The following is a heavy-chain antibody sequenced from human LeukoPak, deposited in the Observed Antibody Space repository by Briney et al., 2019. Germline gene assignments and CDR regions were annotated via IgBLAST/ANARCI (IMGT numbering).Heavy chain of an antibody. J-gene: IGHJ3*02. CDR1: GFTFSSYG. V-gene: IGHV3-33*06. CDR3: AKVLGSPGRGYSYGLGALDI. CDR2: IWYDGSNK. D-gene: IGHD5-18*01. Sequence: SGGSLGLSCAASGFTFSSYGMHWVRQAPGKGLEWVAVIWYDGSNKYYADSVKGRFTISRDNSKNTLYLQMNSLRAEDTAVYYCAKVLGSPGRGYSYGLGALDIWGQGTKVTVSS.